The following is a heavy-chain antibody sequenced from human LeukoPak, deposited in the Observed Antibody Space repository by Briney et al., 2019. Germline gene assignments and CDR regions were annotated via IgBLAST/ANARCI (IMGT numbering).Heavy chain of an antibody. CDR2: IYSGGAT. V-gene: IGHV3-53*01. Sequence: GGSLRLSCAASGFTVSSNYMNWVRQAPGKGLEWVSVIYSGGATLYADSVKGRFTISRDNSKNTLHLQMNSLRAEDTAVYYCARDPVPGSYHAFDIWGQGTMVTVSS. J-gene: IGHJ3*02. D-gene: IGHD1-26*01. CDR1: GFTVSSNY. CDR3: ARDPVPGSYHAFDI.